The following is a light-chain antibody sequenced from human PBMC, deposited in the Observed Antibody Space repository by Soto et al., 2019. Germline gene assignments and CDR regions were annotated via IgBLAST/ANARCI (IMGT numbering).Light chain of an antibody. CDR2: RAS. CDR3: QQYSRDST. CDR1: QNINNW. Sequence: DIQMTQSPSTLSASVGDRVTITCRASQNINNWLAWYQQKPGKAPKLLIYRASSLENGVPSRFSGRGSGTDLLFTITSLQHDAFETYYCQQYSRDSTFGQGTKAEIK. J-gene: IGKJ1*01. V-gene: IGKV1-5*03.